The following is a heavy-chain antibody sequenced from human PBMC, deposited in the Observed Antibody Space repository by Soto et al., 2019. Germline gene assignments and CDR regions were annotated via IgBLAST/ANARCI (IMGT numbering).Heavy chain of an antibody. J-gene: IGHJ5*02. Sequence: ASVKVSCKASGGTFSSYAISWVRQAPGQGLEWMGGIIPIFGTANCAQKFQGRVTITADESTSTAYMELSSLRSEDTAVYYCARCEAAVRNWFDPWGQGTLVTVYS. D-gene: IGHD6-13*01. CDR1: GGTFSSYA. CDR2: IIPIFGTA. CDR3: ARCEAAVRNWFDP. V-gene: IGHV1-69*13.